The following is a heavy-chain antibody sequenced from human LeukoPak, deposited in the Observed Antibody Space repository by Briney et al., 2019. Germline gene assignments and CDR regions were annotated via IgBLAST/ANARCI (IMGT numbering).Heavy chain of an antibody. Sequence: PGGSLRLSCAASGFTFGDYGMSWVRQAPGKGLEWVSGINWNGGSTGYADSVKGRFTISRDNGKNSLSLVMNSLRAEDTAVYYCAKDRGLLWWYFYYWGEENVVTVS. D-gene: IGHD2-21*01. V-gene: IGHV3-20*04. J-gene: IGHJ4*02. CDR1: GFTFGDYG. CDR3: AKDRGLLWWYFYY. CDR2: INWNGGST.